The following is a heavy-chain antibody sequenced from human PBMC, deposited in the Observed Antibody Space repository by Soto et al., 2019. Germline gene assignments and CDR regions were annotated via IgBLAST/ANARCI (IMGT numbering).Heavy chain of an antibody. J-gene: IGHJ5*02. V-gene: IGHV4-59*01. D-gene: IGHD3-16*01. Sequence: LSLTCTVSGGSISSYYWSWIRQPPGQGLEWVGYIFYSGITNYNPSLKSRVTISVDTSKNQFSLKLSSVTSADTAVYYCARGGAPYNWFDPWGQGTLVTVPQ. CDR3: ARGGAPYNWFDP. CDR2: IFYSGIT. CDR1: GGSISSYY.